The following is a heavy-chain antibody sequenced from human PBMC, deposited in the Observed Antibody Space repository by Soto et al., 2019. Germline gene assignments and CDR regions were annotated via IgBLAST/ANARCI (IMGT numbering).Heavy chain of an antibody. V-gene: IGHV4-59*08. CDR1: GGSISNYY. D-gene: IGHD1-26*01. CDR3: ARRVLGGGRGAFDI. Sequence: QVQLQESGPGLVKPSETLSLTCTVSGGSISNYYWSWIWQPPGKGLEWIGDIYYNGNTNYKPSRKSRVTISVDTSKSHFSLKLSSVTAADTAVYYCARRVLGGGRGAFDIWGQGTMVTVSS. CDR2: IYYNGNT. J-gene: IGHJ3*02.